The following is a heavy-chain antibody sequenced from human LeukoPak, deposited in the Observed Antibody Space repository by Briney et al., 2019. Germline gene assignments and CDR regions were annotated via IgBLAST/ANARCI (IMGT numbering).Heavy chain of an antibody. D-gene: IGHD3-10*01. CDR3: ARVGTMVRGVKDV. Sequence: PGGSLRLSCAASGFTFSSYAMSWVRQAPGKGLEWVSVIYSGGSTYYADSVKGRFTISRDNSKNTLYLQMNSLRAEDTAVYYCARVGTMVRGVKDVWGQGTTVTVSS. V-gene: IGHV3-66*01. CDR2: IYSGGST. CDR1: GFTFSSYA. J-gene: IGHJ6*02.